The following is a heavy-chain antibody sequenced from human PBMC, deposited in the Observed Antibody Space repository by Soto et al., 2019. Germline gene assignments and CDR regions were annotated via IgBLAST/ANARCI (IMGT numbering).Heavy chain of an antibody. CDR1: GFTFSSYS. CDR3: ARDLEAVVVAAYGMDV. V-gene: IGHV3-21*01. Sequence: EVQLVESGGGLVKPGGSLRLSCAASGFTFSSYSMNWVRQAPGKGLEWVSSISSSSSYIYYADSVKGRFTISRDNAKNSLYLQMNSLRAEDTAVYYCARDLEAVVVAAYGMDVWGQGTTVTVSS. CDR2: ISSSSSYI. D-gene: IGHD2-15*01. J-gene: IGHJ6*02.